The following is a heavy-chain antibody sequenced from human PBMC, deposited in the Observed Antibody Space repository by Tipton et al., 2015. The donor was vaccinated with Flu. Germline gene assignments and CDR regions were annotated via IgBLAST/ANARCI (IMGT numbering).Heavy chain of an antibody. CDR2: IYTSGST. J-gene: IGHJ3*02. V-gene: IGHV4-61*02. CDR1: GGSISSGSYY. Sequence: TLSLTCTVSGGSISSGSYYWSWIRQPAGKGLEWIGRIYTSGSTNYNPSLKSRVTISVDTSKNQFSLKLSSVTAADTAVYYCARDHHPFSGSYSVGAFDIWSQGTMVTVSS. D-gene: IGHD1-26*01. CDR3: ARDHHPFSGSYSVGAFDI.